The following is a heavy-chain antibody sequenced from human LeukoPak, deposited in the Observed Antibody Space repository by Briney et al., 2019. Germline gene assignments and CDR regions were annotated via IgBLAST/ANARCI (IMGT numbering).Heavy chain of an antibody. J-gene: IGHJ4*02. Sequence: GGSLRLSCAASGFTFSSYAMSWVRQAPGKGLEWVSAISGSGGSTYYADSVKGRFTISRDNSKNTLYLQMNSLRAEDTAVYYCAKDPRAYRGGDCYSEGNYFDYWGQGTLVTVSS. CDR3: AKDPRAYRGGDCYSEGNYFDY. V-gene: IGHV3-23*01. CDR2: ISGSGGST. D-gene: IGHD2-21*02. CDR1: GFTFSSYA.